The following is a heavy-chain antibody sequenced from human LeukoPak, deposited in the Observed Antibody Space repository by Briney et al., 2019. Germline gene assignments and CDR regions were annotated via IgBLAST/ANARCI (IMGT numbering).Heavy chain of an antibody. CDR1: GGSISSVGYY. D-gene: IGHD1-7*01. Sequence: PSETLSLTCTVSGGSISSVGYYWSWIRQHPGKGLEWIGYIYYSGSTYYNPSLKGRVTISVDTSKNQFSLKLSSVTAADTAVYYCARSINWNYVWFDPWGQGTLVTVSS. CDR3: ARSINWNYVWFDP. J-gene: IGHJ5*02. CDR2: IYYSGST. V-gene: IGHV4-31*03.